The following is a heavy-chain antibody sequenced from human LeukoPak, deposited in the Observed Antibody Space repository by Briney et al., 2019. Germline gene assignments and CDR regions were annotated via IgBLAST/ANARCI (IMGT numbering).Heavy chain of an antibody. Sequence: PGGSLRLSCAASGFTFSSYAMSWVRQAPGKGLEWVSGISWNSGSIGYADSVKGRFTISRDNAKNSLYLQMNSLRAEDTALYYCAKGGHYYDSSGYYYFDYWGQGTLVTVSS. J-gene: IGHJ4*02. CDR1: GFTFSSYA. V-gene: IGHV3-9*01. CDR3: AKGGHYYDSSGYYYFDY. CDR2: ISWNSGSI. D-gene: IGHD3-22*01.